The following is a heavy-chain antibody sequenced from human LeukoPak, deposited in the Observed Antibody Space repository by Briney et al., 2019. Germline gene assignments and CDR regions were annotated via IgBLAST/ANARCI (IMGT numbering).Heavy chain of an antibody. CDR3: ARDMGILWFGDPPSFDY. J-gene: IGHJ4*02. Sequence: GASVKVSCKASGYTFTGYYMHWVRQAPGQGLEWMGWINPNSGGTNYAQNFQGRVTMTRDTSISTAYMELSRLRSDDTAVYYCARDMGILWFGDPPSFDYWGQGTLVTVSS. CDR1: GYTFTGYY. V-gene: IGHV1-2*02. CDR2: INPNSGGT. D-gene: IGHD3-10*01.